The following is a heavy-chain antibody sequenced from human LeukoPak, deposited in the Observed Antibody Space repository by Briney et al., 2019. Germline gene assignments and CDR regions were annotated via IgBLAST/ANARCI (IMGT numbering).Heavy chain of an antibody. CDR1: GYSFNVNY. J-gene: IGHJ5*02. Sequence: ASVKVSCKASGYSFNVNYIHWLRQAPGEGLEWMGWISPENGGTNYAQKFQDRITMTRDTSINTVYMELSRLRSDDTAVYFCASRWAWGQETLVTVSS. CDR3: ASRWA. CDR2: ISPENGGT. V-gene: IGHV1-2*02. D-gene: IGHD5-24*01.